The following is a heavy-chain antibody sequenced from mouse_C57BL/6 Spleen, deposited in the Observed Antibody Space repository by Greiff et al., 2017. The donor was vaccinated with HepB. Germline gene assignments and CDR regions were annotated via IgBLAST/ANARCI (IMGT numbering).Heavy chain of an antibody. CDR1: GFNIKDYY. CDR3: TMIYDGYYGYFDY. J-gene: IGHJ2*01. D-gene: IGHD2-3*01. V-gene: IGHV14-1*01. CDR2: IDPEDGDT. Sequence: EVQLQQSGAELVRPGASVKLSCTASGFNIKDYYMHWVKQRPEQGLEWIGRIDPEDGDTEYAPKFQGKATMTADTSSNTAYLQLSSLTSEDTAVYYCTMIYDGYYGYFDYWDQGTTLTVSS.